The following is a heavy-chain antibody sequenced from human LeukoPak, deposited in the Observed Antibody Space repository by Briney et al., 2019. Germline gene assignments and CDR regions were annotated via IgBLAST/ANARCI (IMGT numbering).Heavy chain of an antibody. J-gene: IGHJ4*02. Sequence: GGSLRLSCAASGFTVSNNYMCWVRPAPRKGLEWVSVIYSGGSTYYADPVQGRFTISRDNSRNTLFLQLNSLRAEDTAIYYCGRSLTSLRLTDWGQGTLVAVSS. D-gene: IGHD2-21*02. V-gene: IGHV3-53*01. CDR1: GFTVSNNY. CDR2: IYSGGST. CDR3: GRSLTSLRLTD.